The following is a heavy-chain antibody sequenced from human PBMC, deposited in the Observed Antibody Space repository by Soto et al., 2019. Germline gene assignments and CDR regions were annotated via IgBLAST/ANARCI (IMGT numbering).Heavy chain of an antibody. D-gene: IGHD3-22*01. Sequence: QVQLVESGGGVVQPGRSLRLSCAASGFTFSSYGMHWVRQAPGKGLEWVAVISYDGSNKYYADSVKGRFTISRDNSKNTLYLQMNSLRAEDTAVYYCAKVRPLMIVVDSLDYWGQGTLVTVSS. CDR3: AKVRPLMIVVDSLDY. CDR2: ISYDGSNK. V-gene: IGHV3-30*18. J-gene: IGHJ4*02. CDR1: GFTFSSYG.